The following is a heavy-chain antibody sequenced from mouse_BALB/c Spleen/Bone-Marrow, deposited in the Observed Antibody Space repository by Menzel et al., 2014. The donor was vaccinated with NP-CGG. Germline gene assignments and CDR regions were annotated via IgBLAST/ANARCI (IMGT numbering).Heavy chain of an antibody. CDR3: ARSPWYFDV. Sequence: EVQLQQSGPELVKPGASVKMSCKASGYTFTSYVMHWVKQKPGQGLEWIGYINPYNDGTKYNEKFKGKATLTSDKASSKAYMERSSLTYEDSAVYYCARSPWYFDVGGAGTTVTVSS. V-gene: IGHV1-14*01. CDR1: GYTFTSYV. J-gene: IGHJ1*01. CDR2: INPYNDGT.